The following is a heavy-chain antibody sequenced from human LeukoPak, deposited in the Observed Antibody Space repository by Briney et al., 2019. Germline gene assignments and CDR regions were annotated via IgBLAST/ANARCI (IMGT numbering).Heavy chain of an antibody. J-gene: IGHJ6*04. CDR1: GFTFSSYS. CDR2: ISSSSSYI. D-gene: IGHD5-12*01. Sequence: LXLSXAASGFTFSSYSMNWVRQAPGKGLEWVSSISSSSSYIYYADSVKGRFTISRDNAKNSLYLQMNSLRAEDTAVYYCARSQYSGYDSDYYYGMDVWGKGTTVTVSS. CDR3: ARSQYSGYDSDYYYGMDV. V-gene: IGHV3-21*01.